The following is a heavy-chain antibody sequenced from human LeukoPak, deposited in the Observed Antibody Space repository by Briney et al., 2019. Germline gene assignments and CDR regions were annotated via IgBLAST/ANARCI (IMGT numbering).Heavy chain of an antibody. D-gene: IGHD3-10*01. Sequence: GGSLRLSCAASGFTFSSTWMHWFRQGAGKGLVWVSRITSDGRTTIYADSVKGRFSISRDNAKNTLYLQMNSLRAEDTAVYYCAILPLVRGVILAVVYWGQGTLVTVSS. V-gene: IGHV3-74*01. CDR3: AILPLVRGVILAVVY. J-gene: IGHJ4*02. CDR1: GFTFSSTW. CDR2: ITSDGRTT.